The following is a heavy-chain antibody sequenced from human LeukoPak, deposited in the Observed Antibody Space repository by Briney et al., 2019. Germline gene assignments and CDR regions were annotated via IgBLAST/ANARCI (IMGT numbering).Heavy chain of an antibody. D-gene: IGHD6-6*01. CDR2: ISSSSSYI. Sequence: GGSLRLSCAASGFTFSDYYMNWVRQAPGKGLEWVSSISSSSSYIYYADSVRGRFTISRDNAKNSLYLQMNSLRAEDTAVYYCARGSIAARPYYYYMDVWGKGTTVTVSS. J-gene: IGHJ6*03. CDR3: ARGSIAARPYYYYMDV. CDR1: GFTFSDYY. V-gene: IGHV3-21*01.